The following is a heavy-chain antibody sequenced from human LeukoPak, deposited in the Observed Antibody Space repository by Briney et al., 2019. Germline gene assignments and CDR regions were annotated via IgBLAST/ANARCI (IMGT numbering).Heavy chain of an antibody. CDR2: IWSDGNNK. D-gene: IGHD2-8*02. V-gene: IGHV3-30*02. CDR1: GFTFRNYG. CDR3: AKDPGASVPGSYMDV. Sequence: GGSLRLSCAASGFTFRNYGMHWVRQATGKGLEWVSFIWSDGNNKFYADSVKGRSTISRDNSKNMLYLQMDSLRPEDTAVFYCAKDPGASVPGSYMDVWGKGTTVIVSS. J-gene: IGHJ6*03.